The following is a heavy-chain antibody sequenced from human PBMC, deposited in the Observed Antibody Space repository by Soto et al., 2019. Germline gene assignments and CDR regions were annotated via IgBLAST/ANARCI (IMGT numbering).Heavy chain of an antibody. CDR2: ISWDGGST. CDR1: GFTFDDYT. V-gene: IGHV3-43*01. J-gene: IGHJ6*02. Sequence: GGSLRLSCAASGFTFDDYTMHWVRQAPGKGLEWVSLISWDGGSTYYADSVKGRFTISRDNSKNSLYLQMNSLRTEDTALYYCAKDINPPYYDFWSGYTRGYGMDVWGQGTTVTVSS. CDR3: AKDINPPYYDFWSGYTRGYGMDV. D-gene: IGHD3-3*01.